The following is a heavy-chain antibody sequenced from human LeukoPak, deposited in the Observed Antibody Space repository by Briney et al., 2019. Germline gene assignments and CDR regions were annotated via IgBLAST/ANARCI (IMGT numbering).Heavy chain of an antibody. CDR1: GFTFSSYS. V-gene: IGHV3-48*01. CDR2: ISSTGSTI. D-gene: IGHD1-26*01. CDR3: ARVRRSYSGYYFDY. J-gene: IGHJ4*02. Sequence: PGGSLRLSCSASGFTFSSYSMKWVRQAPGKGLEWVSYISSTGSTIYYADSVKGRFTISRDNAKNSLYLQMNSLRAEDTAVYYCARVRRSYSGYYFDYWGQGTLVTVSS.